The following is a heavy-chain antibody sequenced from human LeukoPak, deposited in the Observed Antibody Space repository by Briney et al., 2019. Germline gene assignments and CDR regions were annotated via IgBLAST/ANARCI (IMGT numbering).Heavy chain of an antibody. D-gene: IGHD5-18*01. CDR3: ARAKRGYSYGFAIDY. V-gene: IGHV4-59*01. CDR1: GGSTSSYY. J-gene: IGHJ4*02. Sequence: KASETLSLTCTVSGGSTSSYYWSWIRQPPGKGLEWIGYIYYSGSTNYNPSLKSRVTISVDTSKNQFSLKLSSVTAADTAVYYCARAKRGYSYGFAIDYWGQGTPVTVSS. CDR2: IYYSGST.